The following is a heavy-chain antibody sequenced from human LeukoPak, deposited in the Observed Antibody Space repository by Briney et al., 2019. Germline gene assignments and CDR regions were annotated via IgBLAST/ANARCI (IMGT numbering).Heavy chain of an antibody. CDR3: ATDLIVGATTSDY. V-gene: IGHV3-30*01. J-gene: IGHJ4*02. Sequence: PGGSLRLSCAASGFTFNTFNMNWVRQAPGKGLEWVAVISYDGSNKYYADSVKGRFTISRDNSKNTLYLQMNSLRAEDTAVYYCATDLIVGATTSDYWGQGTLVTVSS. CDR1: GFTFNTFN. CDR2: ISYDGSNK. D-gene: IGHD1-26*01.